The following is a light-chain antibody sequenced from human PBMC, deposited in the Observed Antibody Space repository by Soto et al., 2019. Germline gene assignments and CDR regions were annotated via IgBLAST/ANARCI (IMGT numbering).Light chain of an antibody. CDR1: SSDIDAYNF. Sequence: QSALTQPASVSGSPGQSITISCTGTSSDIDAYNFISWFQQHPGKAPKFMIHDVNTRPSGVSFRFSGSKSGNTASLTISGLQAEDEAQYYCASYTTINTVIFGGGTKLTVL. V-gene: IGLV2-14*03. J-gene: IGLJ2*01. CDR2: DVN. CDR3: ASYTTINTVI.